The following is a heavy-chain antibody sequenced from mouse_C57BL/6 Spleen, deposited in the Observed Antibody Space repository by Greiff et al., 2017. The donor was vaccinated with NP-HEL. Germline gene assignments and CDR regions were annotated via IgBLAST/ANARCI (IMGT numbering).Heavy chain of an antibody. Sequence: EVKLVESGGGLVQPGGSLSLSCAASGFTFTDYYMSWVRQPPGKALEWLGFIRNKANGYTTEYSASVKGRFTISRDNSQSILYLQMNALRAEDSATYYCARYIGYGSFYAMDYWGQGTSVTVSS. D-gene: IGHD1-1*01. J-gene: IGHJ4*01. CDR2: IRNKANGYTT. V-gene: IGHV7-3*01. CDR3: ARYIGYGSFYAMDY. CDR1: GFTFTDYY.